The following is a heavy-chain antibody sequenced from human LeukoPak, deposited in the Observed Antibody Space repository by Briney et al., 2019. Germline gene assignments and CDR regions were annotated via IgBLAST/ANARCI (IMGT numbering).Heavy chain of an antibody. CDR1: GGSISSSNW. CDR2: IYHSGST. V-gene: IGHV4-4*02. Sequence: SETLSLTCAVSGGSISSSNWWSWVRQPPGKGLEWIGEIYHSGSTNYNPSLKSRVTISVDKSKNQSSLKLSSVTAADTAVYYCARRRIVVVPAAIDAFDIWGQGTMVTVSS. D-gene: IGHD2-2*01. J-gene: IGHJ3*02. CDR3: ARRRIVVVPAAIDAFDI.